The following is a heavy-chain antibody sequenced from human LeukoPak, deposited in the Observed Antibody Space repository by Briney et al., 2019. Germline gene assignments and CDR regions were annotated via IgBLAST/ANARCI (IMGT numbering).Heavy chain of an antibody. CDR2: IYYSGGT. Sequence: SETLSLTCTASGGSISSYYWSWIRQPPGKGLEWIGYIYYSGGTNYNPSLKSRVTISVDTSKNQFSLKLSSVTAADTAVYYCAKIGYSYGFDYWGQGTLVTVSS. V-gene: IGHV4-59*08. D-gene: IGHD5-18*01. CDR3: AKIGYSYGFDY. J-gene: IGHJ4*02. CDR1: GGSISSYY.